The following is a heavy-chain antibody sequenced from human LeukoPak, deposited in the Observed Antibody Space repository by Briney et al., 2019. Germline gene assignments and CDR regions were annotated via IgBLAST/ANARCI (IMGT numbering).Heavy chain of an antibody. CDR2: FDPEDGET. V-gene: IGHV1-24*01. D-gene: IGHD3-10*01. J-gene: IGHJ4*02. CDR1: GYTLTELS. CDR3: ATDITVYYGSGSPY. Sequence: GASVKVSCKVSGYTLTELSMHWVRQAPGKGLEWMGGFDPEDGETIYAQKFQGRVTMTEDTSTDTAYMELSSLRSEDTAVYYCATDITVYYGSGSPYWGQGALVTVSS.